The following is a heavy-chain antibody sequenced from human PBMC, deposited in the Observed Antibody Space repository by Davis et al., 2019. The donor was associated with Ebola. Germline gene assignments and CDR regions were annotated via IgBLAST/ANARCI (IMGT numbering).Heavy chain of an antibody. CDR1: GGSVSSGSYY. V-gene: IGHV4-61*01. Sequence: MPSETLSLTCTVSGGSVSSGSYYWSWTRQPPGKGLEWIGYIYYSGSTNYNPSLKSRVTISVDTSKNQFSLKLSSVTAADTAVYYCARENPRAFDIWGQGTMVTVSS. D-gene: IGHD1-14*01. CDR3: ARENPRAFDI. CDR2: IYYSGST. J-gene: IGHJ3*02.